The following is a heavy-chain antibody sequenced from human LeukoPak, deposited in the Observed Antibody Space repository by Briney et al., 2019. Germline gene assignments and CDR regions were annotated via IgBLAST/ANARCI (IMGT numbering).Heavy chain of an antibody. CDR1: GFTFSSYA. CDR2: ISGSGGST. D-gene: IGHD3-10*01. Sequence: GGSLRLTCAASGFTFSSYAMSWVRQAPGKGLEWVSAISGSGGSTYYADSVKGRFTISRDNSKNTLYLQMNSLRAEDTAVYYCAKDPPGFGELMSFDYWGQGTLVTVSS. CDR3: AKDPPGFGELMSFDY. V-gene: IGHV3-23*01. J-gene: IGHJ4*02.